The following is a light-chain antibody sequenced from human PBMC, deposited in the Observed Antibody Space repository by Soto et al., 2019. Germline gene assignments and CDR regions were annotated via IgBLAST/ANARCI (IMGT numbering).Light chain of an antibody. V-gene: IGKV4-1*01. CDR3: QQYYSTPLIT. J-gene: IGKJ3*01. CDR2: WAS. CDR1: QSVLYSSNNKNY. Sequence: DIVMTQSPDSLAVSLGERATINCKSSQSVLYSSNNKNYLAWYQQKPGQPPKLLIYWASTRESGVPDRFSGSGSGTDFTLTISSLRAEDVAVYYCQQYYSTPLITFGPGTKVDIK.